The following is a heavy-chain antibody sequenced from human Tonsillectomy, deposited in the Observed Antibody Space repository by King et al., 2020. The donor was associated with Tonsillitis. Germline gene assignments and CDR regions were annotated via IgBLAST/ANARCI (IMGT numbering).Heavy chain of an antibody. J-gene: IGHJ3*02. CDR3: ARPLGYCSTNSCYFAFDI. Sequence: QLVQSGAEVKKPGSSVKVSCKASGGTFSSYGISWVRQAPGQGLEWMGGIIPIVGTANYAPKFQGRVTITADESKSTADMELSSLSSEDTAVYYCARPLGYCSTNSCYFAFDIWGQGTMVIVSS. V-gene: IGHV1-69*01. CDR1: GGTFSSYG. D-gene: IGHD2-2*01. CDR2: IIPIVGTA.